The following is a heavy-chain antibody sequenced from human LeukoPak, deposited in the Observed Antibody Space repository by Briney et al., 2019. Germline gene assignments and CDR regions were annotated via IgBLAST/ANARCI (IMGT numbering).Heavy chain of an antibody. V-gene: IGHV3-21*01. D-gene: IGHD6-19*01. CDR3: ARDLAQWLAPGGFDY. CDR2: ISSSSSYI. Sequence: PGGSLRLSCAASGFTFSNYAMSWVRQAPGKGLEWVSSISSSSSYIYYADSVKGRFTISRDNAKNSLYLQMNSLRAEDTAVYYCARDLAQWLAPGGFDYWGQGTLVTVSS. CDR1: GFTFSNYA. J-gene: IGHJ4*02.